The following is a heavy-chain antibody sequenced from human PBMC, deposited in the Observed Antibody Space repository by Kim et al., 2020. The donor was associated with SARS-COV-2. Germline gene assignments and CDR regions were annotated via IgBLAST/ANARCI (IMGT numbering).Heavy chain of an antibody. CDR2: INHSGST. D-gene: IGHD2-15*01. CDR3: ARGRIVVVVAATSRYYFDY. V-gene: IGHV4-34*01. Sequence: SETLSLTCAVYGGSFSGYYWSWIRQPPGKGLEWIGEINHSGSTNYNPSLKSRVTISVDTSKNQFSLKLSSVTAADTAVYYCARGRIVVVVAATSRYYFDYWGQGTLVTVSS. CDR1: GGSFSGYY. J-gene: IGHJ4*02.